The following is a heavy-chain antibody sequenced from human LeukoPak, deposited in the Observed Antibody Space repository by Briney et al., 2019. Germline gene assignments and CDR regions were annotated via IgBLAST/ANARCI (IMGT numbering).Heavy chain of an antibody. J-gene: IGHJ4*02. CDR2: IYYSGST. V-gene: IGHV4-39*01. D-gene: IGHD4-17*01. CDR3: ASHGDYLRYYFDY. CDR1: GGSISSSSYY. Sequence: SETLSLTCTVSGGSISSSSYYWGWIRQPPGKGLEWLGSIYYSGSTYYNPSLKSRVTISVDTSKNQFSLKLSSVTAADTAVYYCASHGDYLRYYFDYWGQGTLVTVSS.